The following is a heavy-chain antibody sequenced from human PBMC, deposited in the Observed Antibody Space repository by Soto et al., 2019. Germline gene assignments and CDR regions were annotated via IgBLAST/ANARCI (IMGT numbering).Heavy chain of an antibody. Sequence: EVQLVESGGGLVQPGRSLRLSCAASGFTFDDYAMHWVRQAPGKGLEWVSGISWNSGTIGYAASVRGRFTISRDNAKYSLYLQMNSLRAEDTSLYYCAKDYDFWSGCFDYWGQGTLVTVSS. V-gene: IGHV3-9*01. CDR2: ISWNSGTI. CDR3: AKDYDFWSGCFDY. CDR1: GFTFDDYA. D-gene: IGHD3-3*01. J-gene: IGHJ4*02.